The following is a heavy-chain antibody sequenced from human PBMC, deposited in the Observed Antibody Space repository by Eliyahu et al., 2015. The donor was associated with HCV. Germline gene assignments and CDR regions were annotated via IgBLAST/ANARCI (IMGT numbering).Heavy chain of an antibody. CDR3: ATGQGILNYYGG. Sequence: EVQLVESGGGLVEPGGSLRLSCEASGFXFSPPWMNWVRQAPGRGLEGVGRVKTKTDGGTTDYAAPVKGRFTISRDDSISTLYLQMNSLYTEDTAVYYCATGQGILNYYGGWGQGTLVTVSS. J-gene: IGHJ4*02. CDR2: VKTKTDGGTT. D-gene: IGHD3-10*01. V-gene: IGHV3-15*07. CDR1: GFXFSPPW.